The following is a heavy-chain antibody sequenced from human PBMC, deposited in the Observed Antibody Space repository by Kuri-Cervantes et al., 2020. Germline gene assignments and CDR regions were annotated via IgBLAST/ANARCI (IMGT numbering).Heavy chain of an antibody. CDR2: ISWNSGSI. J-gene: IGHJ4*02. D-gene: IGHD6-19*01. CDR3: TTDPVAVAGPDFDY. V-gene: IGHV3-9*01. Sequence: SLKISCAASGFTFDDYAMHWVRQAPGKGLEWVSGISWNSGSIGYADSVKGRFTISRDNSKNTLYLQMNSLKTEDTAVYYCTTDPVAVAGPDFDYWGQGTLVTVSS. CDR1: GFTFDDYA.